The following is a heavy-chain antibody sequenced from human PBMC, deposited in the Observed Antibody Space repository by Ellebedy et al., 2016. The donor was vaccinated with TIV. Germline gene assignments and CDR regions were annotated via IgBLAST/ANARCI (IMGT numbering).Heavy chain of an antibody. V-gene: IGHV3-7*01. CDR1: GFTISRHW. J-gene: IGHJ3*02. Sequence: PGGSLRLSCAASGFTISRHWMSWVRQGPGKGLEWVANINQDGGEKNYVDSVRGRFTISRDNAKKSLYLQMNSLRAEDTAVYYCARLIGGTCQCAFDIWGQGTMVTVSS. CDR3: ARLIGGTCQCAFDI. D-gene: IGHD2-15*01. CDR2: INQDGGEK.